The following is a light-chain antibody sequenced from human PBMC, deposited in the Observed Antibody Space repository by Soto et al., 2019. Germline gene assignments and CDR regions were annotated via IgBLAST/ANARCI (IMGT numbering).Light chain of an antibody. CDR1: PSVSSW. V-gene: IGKV1-5*03. Sequence: DLQMTPSPSTLSASVGDRVTITCRASPSVSSWLAWYQQKPGTAPELLIYKASSLESGDPSRFRGRGSGTEYTHTINSRQPDDVSTYYNQQSTSYPWTIGQGTKGEMK. J-gene: IGKJ1*01. CDR2: KAS. CDR3: QQSTSYPWT.